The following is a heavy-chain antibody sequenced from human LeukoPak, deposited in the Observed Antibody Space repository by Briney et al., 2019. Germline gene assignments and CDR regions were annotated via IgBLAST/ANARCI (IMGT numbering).Heavy chain of an antibody. CDR1: GGSISSYY. J-gene: IGHJ4*01. V-gene: IGHV4-4*07. Sequence: PSETLSLTCTVSGGSISSYYWSWIRQPAGKGLQWIGRIYSSGSANYNLSLKSRVTMSVDTSKNQFSLRLSSVTAADTAVYYCARDLGFWSGPDYWGHGTLVTVSS. CDR2: IYSSGSA. CDR3: ARDLGFWSGPDY. D-gene: IGHD3-3*01.